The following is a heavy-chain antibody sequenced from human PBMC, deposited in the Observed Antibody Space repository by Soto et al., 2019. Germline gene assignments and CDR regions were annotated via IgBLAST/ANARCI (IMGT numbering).Heavy chain of an antibody. CDR3: AGDSRRRTYYYDSSGYYLDY. Sequence: GGSLRLSCAASGFTFSDYYMSWIRQAPGKVLEWVSYIISIGSTIYYADSVKGRFTITRDNAKNSLYLQMNSRRAEDTAVYYCAGDSRRRTYYYDSSGYYLDYWGQGTLVTVSS. D-gene: IGHD3-22*01. V-gene: IGHV3-11*01. J-gene: IGHJ4*02. CDR1: GFTFSDYY. CDR2: IISIGSTI.